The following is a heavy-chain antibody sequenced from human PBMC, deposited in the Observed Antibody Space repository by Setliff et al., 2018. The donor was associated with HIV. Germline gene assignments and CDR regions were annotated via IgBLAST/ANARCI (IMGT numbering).Heavy chain of an antibody. Sequence: SGGSLRLSCAPSGFRFASHSMNWVRQAPGKGLEWVSYISSSSTTTYYADSVEGRFTVSRDNAKSSLYLQMNSLRVDDTATYYCVREGGVRGVIFYLDVWGKGTAVTVSS. V-gene: IGHV3-48*04. J-gene: IGHJ6*03. D-gene: IGHD3-10*01. CDR1: GFRFASHS. CDR3: VREGGVRGVIFYLDV. CDR2: ISSSSTTT.